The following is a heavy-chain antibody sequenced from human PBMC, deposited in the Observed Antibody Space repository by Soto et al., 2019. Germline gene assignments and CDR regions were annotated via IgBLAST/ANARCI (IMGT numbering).Heavy chain of an antibody. CDR1: GGIFSSCA. CDR2: VIPILGQA. V-gene: IGHV1-69*13. Sequence: GASVKVSCKASGGIFSSCAISWLRQAPGQGLEWMGAVIPILGQAYYAQNFQDRVTITADESTRTAYMDLISLRSDDTAVYFCARVGGVGAPPGADYWGQGTLVTVSS. D-gene: IGHD1-26*01. CDR3: ARVGGVGAPPGADY. J-gene: IGHJ4*02.